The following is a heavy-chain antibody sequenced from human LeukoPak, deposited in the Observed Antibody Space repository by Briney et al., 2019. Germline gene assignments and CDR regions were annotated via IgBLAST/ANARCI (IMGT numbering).Heavy chain of an antibody. J-gene: IGHJ4*02. CDR1: GGSFSGYY. CDR2: INHSGST. V-gene: IGHV4-34*01. CDR3: ARVRIAAAFDY. Sequence: SETLSLTCAVYGGSFSGYYWSWIRQPPGKGLEWIGEINHSGSTNYNPSLKGRVTISVDTSKNQFSLKLSSVTAADTAVYYCARVRIAAAFDYWGQGTLVTVSS. D-gene: IGHD6-13*01.